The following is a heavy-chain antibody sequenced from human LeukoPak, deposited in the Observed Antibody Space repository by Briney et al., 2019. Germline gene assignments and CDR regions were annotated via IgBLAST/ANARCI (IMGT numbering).Heavy chain of an antibody. Sequence: GESLKNSSKGSGYSFTNYWIGWVRQMPGKGLEWMGIIYPGDSDTRYSPSFQGQVTISADKSISTAYLQWSSLKASDTAMYYCARHPYSSSISDAFDIWGQGTMVTVSS. CDR1: GYSFTNYW. CDR3: ARHPYSSSISDAFDI. V-gene: IGHV5-51*01. CDR2: IYPGDSDT. J-gene: IGHJ3*02. D-gene: IGHD6-6*01.